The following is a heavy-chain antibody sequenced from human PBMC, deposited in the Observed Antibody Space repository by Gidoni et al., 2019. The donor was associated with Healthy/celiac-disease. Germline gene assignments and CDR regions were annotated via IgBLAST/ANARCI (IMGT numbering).Heavy chain of an antibody. CDR3: ARGVNAVRYLGFDY. D-gene: IGHD3-9*01. V-gene: IGHV1-18*01. CDR2: ISAYNGNT. J-gene: IGHJ4*02. Sequence: RQAPGQGLEWMGWISAYNGNTNYAQKLQGRVTMTTDTSTSTAYMELRSLRSDDTAVYYCARGVNAVRYLGFDYWGQGTLVTVSS.